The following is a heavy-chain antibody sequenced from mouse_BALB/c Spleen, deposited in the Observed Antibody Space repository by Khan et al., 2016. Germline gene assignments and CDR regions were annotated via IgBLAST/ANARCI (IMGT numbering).Heavy chain of an antibody. J-gene: IGHJ3*01. D-gene: IGHD1-1*02. CDR2: IYPANGNT. CDR1: GFNMKDTY. V-gene: IGHV14-3*02. Sequence: VQLKQSGAELVKPGASVKLSCTASGFNMKDTYMHWVKQRPEQGLEWIGRIYPANGNTKYDPKFQGKATITADTSSSTAYLQLSSLTSEDTAVYYCVKSEVYEYAWFSYCGGRTLVTVSA. CDR3: VKSEVYEYAWFSY.